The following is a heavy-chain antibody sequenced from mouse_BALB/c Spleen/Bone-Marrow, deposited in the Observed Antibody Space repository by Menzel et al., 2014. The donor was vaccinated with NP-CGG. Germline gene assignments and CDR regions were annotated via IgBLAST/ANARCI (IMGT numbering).Heavy chain of an antibody. CDR3: TTGAY. D-gene: IGHD4-1*01. Sequence: VQLQESGAELVRPGASVKLSCKASGYTFTSYWINWVKQRPGQGLEWIGNIYPSDSYTNYNQKFKDKATLTVDKSSSTAYMRLSSPTSEDSAVYYCTTGAYWGQGTLVTVSA. V-gene: IGHV1-69*02. CDR1: GYTFTSYW. CDR2: IYPSDSYT. J-gene: IGHJ3*01.